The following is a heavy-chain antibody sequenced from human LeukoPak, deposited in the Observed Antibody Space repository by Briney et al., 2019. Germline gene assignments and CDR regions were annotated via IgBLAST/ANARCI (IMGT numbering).Heavy chain of an antibody. J-gene: IGHJ4*02. V-gene: IGHV3-23*01. Sequence: GGSLRLSCAASGFTFSSYALSWVRQAPGKGLEWVSAISGSGGSTYYADSVKGRLTISRDNSKNTLYLQMNSLRAEDTAVYYCAKDSEFVHGAWGQGALVTVSS. CDR1: GFTFSSYA. CDR2: ISGSGGST. D-gene: IGHD3-10*01. CDR3: AKDSEFVHGA.